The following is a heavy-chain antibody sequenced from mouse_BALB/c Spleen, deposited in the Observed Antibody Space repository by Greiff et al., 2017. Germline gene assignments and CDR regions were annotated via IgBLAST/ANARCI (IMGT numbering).Heavy chain of an antibody. CDR2: IHYSGST. J-gene: IGHJ3*01. CDR3: ASYYYGSPFAY. V-gene: IGHV3-1*02. D-gene: IGHD1-1*01. CDR1: GYSITSGYS. Sequence: EVQLQQSGPDLVKPSQSLSLTCTVTGYSITSGYSWHWIRQFPGNQLEWMGYIHYSGSTNYNPSLRSRISITRDTSKNQFFLQLYSVTTEDTATYYCASYYYGSPFAYWGQGTLVTVSA.